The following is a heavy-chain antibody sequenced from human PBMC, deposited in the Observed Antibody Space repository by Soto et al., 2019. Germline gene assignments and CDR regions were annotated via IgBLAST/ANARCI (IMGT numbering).Heavy chain of an antibody. CDR3: ARRKLCIAAALHNWIDP. V-gene: IGHV4-34*01. CDR1: GGSFSGYY. CDR2: INHSGST. J-gene: IGHJ5*02. Sequence: SETLSLTCAVYGGSFSGYYWSWIRQPPGKGLEWIGEINHSGSTNYNPSLKSRVTISVDTSKNQFSLKLSSVTAADTAVYFCARRKLCIAAALHNWIDPWGQGTLVTVSS. D-gene: IGHD6-13*01.